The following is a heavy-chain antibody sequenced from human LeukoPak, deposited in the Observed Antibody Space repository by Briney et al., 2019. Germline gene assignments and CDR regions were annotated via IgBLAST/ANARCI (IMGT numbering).Heavy chain of an antibody. J-gene: IGHJ4*02. CDR2: INHSGST. D-gene: IGHD3-22*01. CDR1: GGSFSGYY. V-gene: IGHV4-34*01. Sequence: PSETLSLTCAVYGGSFSGYYWSWIRPPPGKGLEWIGEINHSGSTNYNPSLKSRVTISVDTSKNQFSLKLSSVTAADTAVYYCARGNPDYYDSSGYYYVVDYWGQGTLVTVSS. CDR3: ARGNPDYYDSSGYYYVVDY.